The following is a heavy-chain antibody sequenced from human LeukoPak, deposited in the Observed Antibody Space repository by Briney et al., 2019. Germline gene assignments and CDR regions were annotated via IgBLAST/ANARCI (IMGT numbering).Heavy chain of an antibody. V-gene: IGHV4-30-4*01. CDR2: IYYSGST. CDR3: AGMDGYNYFDY. J-gene: IGHJ4*02. CDR1: GGSISSGDYY. Sequence: SETLSLTCTVSGGSISSGDYYWSWIRQPPGKGLEWIRYIYYSGSTYYNPSLKSRVTISVDTSKNQSSLKLSSVTAADTAVYYCAGMDGYNYFDYWGQGTLVTVSS. D-gene: IGHD5-12*01.